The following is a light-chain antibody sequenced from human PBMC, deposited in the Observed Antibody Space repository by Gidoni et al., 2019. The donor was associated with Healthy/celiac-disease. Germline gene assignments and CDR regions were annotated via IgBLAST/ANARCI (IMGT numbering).Light chain of an antibody. CDR1: SSNIGNNA. CDR2: YDD. CDR3: AAWDDRLNGPV. V-gene: IGLV1-36*01. J-gene: IGLJ2*01. Sequence: QSVLTQPPSVSEAPRHRVTISCSGSSSNIGNNAVNWYQQLPGKAPKLLIYYDDLLPSGVSDRFSGSKSGTSASLAISGLQSEDEADYYCAAWDDRLNGPVFGGGTKLTVL.